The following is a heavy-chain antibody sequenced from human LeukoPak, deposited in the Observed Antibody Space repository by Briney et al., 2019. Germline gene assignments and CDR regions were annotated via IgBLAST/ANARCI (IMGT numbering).Heavy chain of an antibody. CDR1: GGSFSGYY. V-gene: IGHV4-34*01. CDR3: ASPGSGRHAFDI. Sequence: TTSETLSLTCAVYGGSFSGYYWSWTRQPPGKGLEWIGEINHSGSTNYNPSLKSRVTISVDTSKNQFSLKLSSVTAADTAVYYCASPGSGRHAFDIWGQGTMVTVSS. J-gene: IGHJ3*02. CDR2: INHSGST. D-gene: IGHD3-10*01.